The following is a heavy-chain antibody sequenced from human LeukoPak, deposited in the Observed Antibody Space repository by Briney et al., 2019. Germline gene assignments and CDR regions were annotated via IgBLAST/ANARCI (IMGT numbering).Heavy chain of an antibody. CDR2: IYYGGGT. J-gene: IGHJ4*02. V-gene: IGHV4-39*01. CDR1: GGSIGSSSYY. CDR3: ARRLARPGYFDY. D-gene: IGHD3-9*01. Sequence: SETLSLTCTVSGGSIGSSSYYWGWIRRPPGKGLEWIGSIYYGGGTYYNLSLKSRVTISVDTSKNQFSLKLSSVTAADTAVYYCARRLARPGYFDYWGQGTLVTVSS.